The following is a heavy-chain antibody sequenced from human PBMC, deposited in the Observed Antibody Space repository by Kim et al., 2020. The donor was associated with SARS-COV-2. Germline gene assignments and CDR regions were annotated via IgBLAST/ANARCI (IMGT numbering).Heavy chain of an antibody. D-gene: IGHD6-13*01. CDR3: ARGGRSSWYSTPSDFDY. Sequence: LKRRVTISVDTSKNQFSLRLSSVTAADTAVYYCARGGRSSWYSTPSDFDYWGQGTLVTVSS. V-gene: IGHV4-34*01. J-gene: IGHJ4*02.